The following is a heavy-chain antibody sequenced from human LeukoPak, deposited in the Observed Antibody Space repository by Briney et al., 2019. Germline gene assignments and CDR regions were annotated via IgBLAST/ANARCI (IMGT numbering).Heavy chain of an antibody. CDR3: AAGTAADY. CDR2: ISSSSSYT. D-gene: IGHD6-13*01. Sequence: PGGSLRLSCTASGFTFSTYAMNWIRQAPGKGLEWISYISSSSSYTDYADSVKGRFTISRDNAKNSLYLQMDSLTVDDTAVYYCAAGTAADYWGQGTLVTVSS. CDR1: GFTFSTYA. V-gene: IGHV3-11*03. J-gene: IGHJ4*02.